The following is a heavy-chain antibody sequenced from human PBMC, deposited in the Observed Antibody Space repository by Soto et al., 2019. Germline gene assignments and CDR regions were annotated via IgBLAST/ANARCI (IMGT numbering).Heavy chain of an antibody. CDR2: TRNKANSYTT. CDR1: GFTISDHY. CDR3: VRVARYMDV. D-gene: IGHD5-12*01. J-gene: IGHJ6*02. Sequence: EVQLVESGGGLVQPGGSLRLSCAASGFTISDHYMDWVRQSPGKGLEWVGRTRNKANSYTTEYAASVKGRFTLSRDESKNSLFLQRNSLTTEDTAVDYCVRVARYMDVWGHGTTVTVSS. V-gene: IGHV3-72*01.